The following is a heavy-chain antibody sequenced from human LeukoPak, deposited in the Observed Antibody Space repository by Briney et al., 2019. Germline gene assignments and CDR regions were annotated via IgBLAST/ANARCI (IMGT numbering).Heavy chain of an antibody. J-gene: IGHJ4*02. CDR3: ARGGYCSSTSCYSCDY. Sequence: ASVKVSCKASGYTFTSYGISRVRQAPGQGLEWMGWISAYNGNTNYAQKLQGRVTMTTDTSTSTAYMELMSLRSDDTAVYYRARGGYCSSTSCYSCDYWGQGTLVTVSS. V-gene: IGHV1-18*01. CDR2: ISAYNGNT. CDR1: GYTFTSYG. D-gene: IGHD2-2*01.